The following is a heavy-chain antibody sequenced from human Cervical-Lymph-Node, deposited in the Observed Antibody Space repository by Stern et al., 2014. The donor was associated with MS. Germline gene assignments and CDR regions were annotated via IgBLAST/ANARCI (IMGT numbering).Heavy chain of an antibody. CDR2: ISWNSNNI. CDR3: AKDISERHYYFDS. Sequence: EVQLVESGGGSVQPGRSLRLSCAASGFTFDDRAMHWVRQAPGQGLEWVSGISWNSNNIGSADSVRGRFTISRDNAKNSLYLQMNGLRPEDTALYYCAKDISERHYYFDSWGEGTLVTVSS. J-gene: IGHJ4*02. CDR1: GFTFDDRA. D-gene: IGHD3-16*02. V-gene: IGHV3-9*01.